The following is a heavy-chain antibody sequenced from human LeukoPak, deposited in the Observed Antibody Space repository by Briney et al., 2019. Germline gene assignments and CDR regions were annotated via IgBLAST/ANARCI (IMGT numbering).Heavy chain of an antibody. CDR1: GYSISSGYY. D-gene: IGHD6-19*01. J-gene: IGHJ4*02. V-gene: IGHV4-38-2*02. CDR3: ARDRGIAVASDY. CDR2: IYHSGST. Sequence: PSETLSLTCTVSGYSISSGYYWGWIRQPPGKGLEWIGSIYHSGSTYYNPSLKSRVTISVDTSKNQFSLKLSSVTAADTAVYYCARDRGIAVASDYWGQGTLVTVPS.